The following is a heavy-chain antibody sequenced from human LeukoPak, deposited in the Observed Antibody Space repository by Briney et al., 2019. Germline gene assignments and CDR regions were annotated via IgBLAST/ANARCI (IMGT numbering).Heavy chain of an antibody. CDR1: GCSISSYY. Sequence: SETLSLTRTVSGCSISSYYWSWIRQPPGKGLEWIGYIYYSGSTNYNPSLKSRVTISVDTSKNQFSLKLSSVTAADTAVYYCARVGEVSFYYYYGMDVWGKGTTVTVSS. CDR2: IYYSGST. J-gene: IGHJ6*04. CDR3: ARVGEVSFYYYYGMDV. V-gene: IGHV4-59*01.